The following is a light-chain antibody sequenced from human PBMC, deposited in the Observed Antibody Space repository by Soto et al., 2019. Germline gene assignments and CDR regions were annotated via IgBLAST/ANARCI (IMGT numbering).Light chain of an antibody. V-gene: IGKV1-5*01. CDR3: QQYESFSRT. CDR2: GAS. Sequence: DIVMTQSPSTLSSSVGDTVTLTCRASQSVSGCLAWYQQKPGEAPKLLIYGASALPPGIPSRFSGSGSGTNFTLTISRLQPDDFATYYCQQYESFSRTFGPGTKVDIK. CDR1: QSVSGC. J-gene: IGKJ1*01.